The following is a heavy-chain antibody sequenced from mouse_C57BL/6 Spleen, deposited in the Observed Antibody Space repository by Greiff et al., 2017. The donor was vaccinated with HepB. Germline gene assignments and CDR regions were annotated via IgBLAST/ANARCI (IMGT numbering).Heavy chain of an antibody. D-gene: IGHD4-1*01. J-gene: IGHJ4*01. V-gene: IGHV1-39*01. CDR1: GYSFTDYN. CDR3: ARYGAGTRAMDY. CDR2: INPNYGTT. Sequence: VQLKESGPELVKPGASVKISCKASGYSFTDYNINWVKQSNGKSLEWIGVINPNYGTTSYNQKFKGKATLTVDQSSSTAYMQLNSLTSEDSAVYYCARYGAGTRAMDYWGQGTSVTVSS.